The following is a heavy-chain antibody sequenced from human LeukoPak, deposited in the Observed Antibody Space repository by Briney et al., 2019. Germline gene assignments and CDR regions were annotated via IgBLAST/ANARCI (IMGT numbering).Heavy chain of an antibody. D-gene: IGHD5-18*01. V-gene: IGHV1-69*05. J-gene: IGHJ4*02. CDR3: ARGPKGYSYGYEYYFDY. Sequence: SVKVSCKATGGTFSSYAISWVRQAPGQGLEWMGGIIPIFGTANYAQKFQGRVTITTDESTSTAYMELSSLRSEDTAVYYCARGPKGYSYGYEYYFDYWGQGTLVTVSS. CDR1: GGTFSSYA. CDR2: IIPIFGTA.